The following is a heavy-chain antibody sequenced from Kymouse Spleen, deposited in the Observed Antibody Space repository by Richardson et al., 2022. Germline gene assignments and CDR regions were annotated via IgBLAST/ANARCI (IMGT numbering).Heavy chain of an antibody. CDR2: INHSGST. CDR3: AREADILTGFDY. J-gene: IGHJ4*02. Sequence: QVQLQQWGAGLLKPSETLSLTCAVYGGSFSGYYWSWIRQPPGKGLEWIGEINHSGSTNYNPSLKSRVTISVDTSKNQFSLKLSSVTAADTAVYYCAREADILTGFDYWGQGTLVTVSS. V-gene: IGHV4-34*01. D-gene: IGHD3-9*01. CDR1: GGSFSGYY.